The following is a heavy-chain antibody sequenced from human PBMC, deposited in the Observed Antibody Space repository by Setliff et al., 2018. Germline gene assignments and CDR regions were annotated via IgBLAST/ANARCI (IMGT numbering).Heavy chain of an antibody. Sequence: SETLSLTCIVSGGSIGHYYWNWIRQPPGKGLEWIGYVYTSGSTNYNPSLKSRVTISVDTSKNQLSLRLTSVTAADTAVYYCARDPGNGHYMDVWGKGATVTV. CDR3: ARDPGNGHYMDV. V-gene: IGHV4-4*08. CDR1: GGSIGHYY. J-gene: IGHJ6*03. CDR2: VYTSGST.